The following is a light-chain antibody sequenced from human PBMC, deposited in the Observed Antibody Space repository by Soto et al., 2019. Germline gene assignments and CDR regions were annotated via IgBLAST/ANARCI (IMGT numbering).Light chain of an antibody. Sequence: QSALTQPASVSGSPGQSINISCTGTNSDVGTYNYVSWYQHRPGKAPKLMIYDVSYRPSGVSNRFSGSKSANTASLTISGLQDEDEADYYCTSYTTSNTQVFGGGTKLTVL. J-gene: IGLJ3*02. CDR1: NSDVGTYNY. CDR3: TSYTTSNTQV. CDR2: DVS. V-gene: IGLV2-14*01.